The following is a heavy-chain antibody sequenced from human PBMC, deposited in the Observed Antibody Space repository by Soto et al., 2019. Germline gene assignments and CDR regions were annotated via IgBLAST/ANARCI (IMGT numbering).Heavy chain of an antibody. D-gene: IGHD2-21*02. CDR3: ARNCGGDCYLHDAFDI. J-gene: IGHJ3*02. CDR1: GYTFTGYY. Sequence: VSVKVSCEASGYTFTGYYMHWVRQDPGQGLEWMGWINPNSGGTNYAQKFQGWVTMTRDTSISTAYMELSRLRSDDTAVYYCARNCGGDCYLHDAFDIWGQGTMVTVSS. V-gene: IGHV1-2*04. CDR2: INPNSGGT.